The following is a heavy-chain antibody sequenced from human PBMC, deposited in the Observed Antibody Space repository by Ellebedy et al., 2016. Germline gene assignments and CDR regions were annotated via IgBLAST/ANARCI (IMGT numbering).Heavy chain of an antibody. CDR3: AKIYFYGSTVEDAFDV. CDR1: GFTFSDYA. J-gene: IGHJ3*01. CDR2: ISSDSGVI. Sequence: GGSLRLSCAASGFSTASGFTFSDYAMHWVRQAPGKGLEWVSGISSDSGVITYADSVKGRFTISRDNAKNYLYLQMSSLRAEDTALYYCAKIYFYGSTVEDAFDVWGQGTMVTVSS. D-gene: IGHD3-10*01. V-gene: IGHV3-9*01.